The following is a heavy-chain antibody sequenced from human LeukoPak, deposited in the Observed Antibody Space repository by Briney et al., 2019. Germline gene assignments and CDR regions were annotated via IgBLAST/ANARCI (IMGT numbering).Heavy chain of an antibody. Sequence: GGSLRLSCAASGFTFSSYAMPWVRQGPGKGLERVSGITNGGGTTWYADSVKGRFTISRDNSKNTLYLQMNSLRAEDTAVYYCAKGALGYCSGDRCYPFDYWGQGTLVTVSS. J-gene: IGHJ4*02. CDR1: GFTFSSYA. D-gene: IGHD2-15*01. CDR2: ITNGGGTT. V-gene: IGHV3-23*01. CDR3: AKGALGYCSGDRCYPFDY.